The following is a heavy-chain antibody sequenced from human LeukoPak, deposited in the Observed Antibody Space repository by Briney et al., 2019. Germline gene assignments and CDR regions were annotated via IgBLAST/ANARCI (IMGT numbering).Heavy chain of an antibody. CDR3: ARARILRYSSSWRPFYYYYGMDV. CDR1: GGSFSGYY. D-gene: IGHD6-13*01. CDR2: INHSGST. V-gene: IGHV4-34*01. J-gene: IGHJ6*02. Sequence: SSETLSLTCAVYGGSFSGYYWSWIRQPPGKGLEWIGEINHSGSTNYNPSLKSRVTISVDTSKNQFSLKLSSVTAADTAVYYCARARILRYSSSWRPFYYYYGMDVWGQGTTVTVSS.